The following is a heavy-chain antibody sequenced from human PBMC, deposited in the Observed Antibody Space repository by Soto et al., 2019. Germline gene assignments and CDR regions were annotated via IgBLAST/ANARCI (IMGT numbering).Heavy chain of an antibody. J-gene: IGHJ6*02. Sequence: PSETLSLTCAVYGGSFSGYDWSWIRQPPGKGLEWIGEINHSGSTNYNPSLKSRVTISVDTSKNQFSLKLSSVTAADTAVYYCARGLGIVGATSDYYYYYGMDVWGQGTTVTVSS. CDR3: ARGLGIVGATSDYYYYYGMDV. CDR1: GGSFSGYD. CDR2: INHSGST. D-gene: IGHD1-26*01. V-gene: IGHV4-34*01.